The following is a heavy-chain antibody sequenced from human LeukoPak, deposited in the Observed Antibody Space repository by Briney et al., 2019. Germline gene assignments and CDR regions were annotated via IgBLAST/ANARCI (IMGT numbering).Heavy chain of an antibody. CDR1: GGTFSSYA. V-gene: IGHV1-69*04. CDR2: IIPILGIA. Sequence: SVKVSCKASGGTFSSYAISWVRQAPGQGLEWMGRIIPILGIANYAQKFQGRVTITADKSTSTAYMELSSLRSEDTAVYYCARGAVADTPGYWGQGTLVTVSS. J-gene: IGHJ4*02. D-gene: IGHD6-19*01. CDR3: ARGAVADTPGY.